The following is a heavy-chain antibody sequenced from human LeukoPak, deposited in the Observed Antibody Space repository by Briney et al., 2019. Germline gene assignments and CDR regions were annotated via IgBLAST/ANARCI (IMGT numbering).Heavy chain of an antibody. CDR2: IWYDGSNK. CDR1: GFTFSSYG. J-gene: IGHJ4*02. D-gene: IGHD1-26*01. V-gene: IGHV3-33*06. CDR3: AKVSSGSYQGLDY. Sequence: GSLRLSCAASGFTFSSYGMHWVRQAPGKGLEWVAVIWYDGSNKYYADSVKGRFTISRDNSKNTLYLQMNSLRAEDTAVYYCAKVSSGSYQGLDYWGQGTLVTVFS.